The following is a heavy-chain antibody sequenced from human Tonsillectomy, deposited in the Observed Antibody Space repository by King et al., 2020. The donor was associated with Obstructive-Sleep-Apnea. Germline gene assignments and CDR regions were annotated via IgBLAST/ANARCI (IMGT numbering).Heavy chain of an antibody. D-gene: IGHD3-22*01. V-gene: IGHV3-48*04. CDR3: ARDAHYYDSSGYLAVDY. Sequence: VQLVESGGGLVQPGGSLRLSCAASGFTFSSYSMNWVRQAPGKGLEWVSYISSSSSTIYYADSVKGRFTISRDNAKNSLYLQMNSLRAEDTAVYYCARDAHYYDSSGYLAVDYWGQGTLVTVSS. J-gene: IGHJ4*02. CDR1: GFTFSSYS. CDR2: ISSSSSTI.